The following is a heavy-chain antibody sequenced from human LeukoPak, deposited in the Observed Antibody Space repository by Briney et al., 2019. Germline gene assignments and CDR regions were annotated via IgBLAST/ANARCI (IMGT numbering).Heavy chain of an antibody. D-gene: IGHD3-22*01. J-gene: IGHJ4*02. V-gene: IGHV3-53*01. CDR3: AGAVVTYYFDY. Sequence: GSLRPSCAASGFTVSSNYMSWVRQAPGKGLEWVSVIYSGGSTYYADSVKGRFTISRDNSKNTQYLQMNSLRAGDTAVYYCAGAVVTYYFDYWGQGTLVTVSS. CDR2: IYSGGST. CDR1: GFTVSSNY.